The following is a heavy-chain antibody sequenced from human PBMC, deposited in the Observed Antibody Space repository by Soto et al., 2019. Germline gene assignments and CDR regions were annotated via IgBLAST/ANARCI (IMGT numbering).Heavy chain of an antibody. J-gene: IGHJ4*02. CDR3: ARELDPYYGGNSLSLDY. V-gene: IGHV1-18*01. CDR2: ISAYNGNT. D-gene: IGHD4-17*01. CDR1: GYTFTSNG. Sequence: ASVKVSCKASGYTFTSNGISWVRQAPGQGLEWMGWISAYNGNTNYAQKLQGRVTMTTDTSTSTAYMELNYLRSEDTAVYFCARELDPYYGGNSLSLDYWGQGTLVTSPQ.